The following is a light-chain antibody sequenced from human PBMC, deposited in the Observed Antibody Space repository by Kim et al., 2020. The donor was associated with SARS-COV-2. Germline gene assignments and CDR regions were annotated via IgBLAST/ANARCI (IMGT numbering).Light chain of an antibody. Sequence: LSPGESATLSGRASQSVNSNNLAWYQRKPGQAPRLLIYGAFSRATGIPDRFSGSGSGTDFTLTINRLEPEDFAVYDCQQYGSSPETFGGGTKLEI. CDR1: QSVNSNN. CDR2: GAF. V-gene: IGKV3-20*01. CDR3: QQYGSSPET. J-gene: IGKJ4*01.